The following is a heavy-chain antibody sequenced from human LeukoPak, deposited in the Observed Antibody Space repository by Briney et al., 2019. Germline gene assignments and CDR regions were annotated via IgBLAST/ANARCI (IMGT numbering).Heavy chain of an antibody. J-gene: IGHJ4*02. Sequence: GGSLRLSCAASGFTFSSYGMHWVRQAPGKGLEWVAVISYDGSNKYYADSVKGRFTISRDNSKNTLYLQMNSLRAEDTAVYYCAKASWFGESEYYFDCWGQGTLVTVSS. V-gene: IGHV3-30*18. D-gene: IGHD3-10*01. CDR1: GFTFSSYG. CDR3: AKASWFGESEYYFDC. CDR2: ISYDGSNK.